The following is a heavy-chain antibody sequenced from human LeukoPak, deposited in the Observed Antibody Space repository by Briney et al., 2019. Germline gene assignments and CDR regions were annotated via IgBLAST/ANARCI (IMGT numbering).Heavy chain of an antibody. CDR3: AKSSGTDY. V-gene: IGHV3-21*04. CDR2: ISSSSSYI. J-gene: IGHJ4*02. Sequence: GGSLRLSCADSGFTFSSYSMNWVRQAPGKGLEWVSSISSSSSYIYYADSVKGRFTISRDNSKNTLYLQMNSLRAEDTAVYYCAKSSGTDYWGQGTLVTVSS. D-gene: IGHD3-10*01. CDR1: GFTFSSYS.